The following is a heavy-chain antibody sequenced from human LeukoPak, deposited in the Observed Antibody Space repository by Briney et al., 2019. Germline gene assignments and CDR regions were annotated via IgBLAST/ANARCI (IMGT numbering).Heavy chain of an antibody. CDR1: GGSISSGGYS. Sequence: SETLSLTCAVSGGSISSGGYSWSWIRQPPGKGLEWIGYIYHSGSTYYNPSLKSRVTISVDRSKNQFSLKLSSVTAADTAVYYCARDGGYSYSFYYWGQGTLVTVSS. J-gene: IGHJ4*02. CDR2: IYHSGST. D-gene: IGHD5-18*01. V-gene: IGHV4-30-2*01. CDR3: ARDGGYSYSFYY.